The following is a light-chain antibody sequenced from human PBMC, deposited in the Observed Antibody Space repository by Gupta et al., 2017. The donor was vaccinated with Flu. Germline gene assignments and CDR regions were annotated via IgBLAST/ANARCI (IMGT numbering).Light chain of an antibody. Sequence: SPGQTARITCSGDAVTNQYTYWYQQKTGQAPVLLIYKDTERPAGIPERFSASSSGTTVTLTITGVQAEDEADYYCQSADSTAWVFGGGTKVTVL. CDR1: AVTNQY. CDR2: KDT. CDR3: QSADSTAWV. J-gene: IGLJ3*02. V-gene: IGLV3-25*03.